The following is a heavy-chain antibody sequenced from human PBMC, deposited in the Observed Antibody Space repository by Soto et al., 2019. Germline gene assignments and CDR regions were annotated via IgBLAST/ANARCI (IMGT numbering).Heavy chain of an antibody. CDR3: ARTPFYYYGLGTNLFYFDF. J-gene: IGHJ4*02. V-gene: IGHV4-59*01. CDR2: IYYTGTT. Sequence: SETLSLTCTVASGSISSYYWSWIRQAPGKGLEWIGYIYYTGTTNYNPSLKSRVAISIDTSNNQFSLTLNSVTAADTAVYYCARTPFYYYGLGTNLFYFDFRDEGALVTVSS. CDR1: SGSISSYY. D-gene: IGHD3-10*01.